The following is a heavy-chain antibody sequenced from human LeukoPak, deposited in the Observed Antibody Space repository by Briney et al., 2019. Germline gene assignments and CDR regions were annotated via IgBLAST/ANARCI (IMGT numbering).Heavy chain of an antibody. CDR2: IYYSGST. V-gene: IGHV4-59*01. Sequence: PSETLSLTCAVYGGSFSGYYWSWIRQPPGKGLEWIGYIYYSGSTNYNPSLKSRVTISVDTSKNQFSLKLSSVTAADTAVYYCARETRGSHGAFDIWGQGTMVTVSS. CDR3: ARETRGSHGAFDI. J-gene: IGHJ3*02. CDR1: GGSFSGYY. D-gene: IGHD1-26*01.